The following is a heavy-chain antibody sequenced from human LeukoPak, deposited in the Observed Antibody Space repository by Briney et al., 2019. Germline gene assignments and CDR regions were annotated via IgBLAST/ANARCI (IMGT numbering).Heavy chain of an antibody. CDR3: ARDSTGEDYYYYGMDV. CDR1: GGTFSSYA. CDR2: IIPIFGTA. Sequence: AASVKVSCKASGGTFSSYAISWVRQAPGQGLEWMGGIIPIFGTANYAQKFQGRVTITADDSTSTAYMELSSLRSEDTAVYYCARDSTGEDYYYYGMDVWGQGTTVTVSS. D-gene: IGHD3-10*01. J-gene: IGHJ6*02. V-gene: IGHV1-69*01.